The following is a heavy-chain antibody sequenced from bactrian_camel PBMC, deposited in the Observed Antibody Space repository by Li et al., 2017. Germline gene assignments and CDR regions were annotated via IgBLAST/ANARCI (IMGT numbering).Heavy chain of an antibody. CDR2: IDTEGST. D-gene: IGHD8*01. Sequence: HVQLVESGGGSVQAGGSLRLSCVWSPRAYGTWCMYWFCQVLGKKREGVAGIDTEGSTNYADSVKGRFTISRDNSRNTLYLQLNSLKTEDAAMYYCGRCPNRNCPQRGQGTQVTVS. V-gene: IGHV3S55*01. J-gene: IGHJ4*01. CDR3: GRCPNRNCPQ. CDR1: PRAYGTWC.